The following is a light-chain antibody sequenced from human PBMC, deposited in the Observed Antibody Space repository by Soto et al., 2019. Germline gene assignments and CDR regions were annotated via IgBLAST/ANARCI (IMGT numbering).Light chain of an antibody. CDR3: LQHYAYPWT. V-gene: IGKV1-17*03. CDR2: LAT. Sequence: DIQLTQSPYTVSASQGDRVTITCRASQDISRCLAWFQQNPGKVPKRLVYLATALQNGAPSRFSGSGSGTEFNFTISSLQPEDFATYYCLQHYAYPWTFGQGTKVDI. J-gene: IGKJ1*01. CDR1: QDISRC.